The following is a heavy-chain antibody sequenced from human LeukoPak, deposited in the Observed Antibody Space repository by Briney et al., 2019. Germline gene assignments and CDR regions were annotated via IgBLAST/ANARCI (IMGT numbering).Heavy chain of an antibody. CDR3: ARASQVVDKAMAGYDY. CDR2: INHSGST. V-gene: IGHV4-34*01. Sequence: SETLSLTCAVYGGSFSGYYWSWIRQPPGKGLEWIGEINHSGSTNYNPSLKSRVTISVDTSKNQFSLKLRSVTAADTAVYYCARASQVVDKAMAGYDYWGQGTLVTVSS. CDR1: GGSFSGYY. D-gene: IGHD5-18*01. J-gene: IGHJ4*02.